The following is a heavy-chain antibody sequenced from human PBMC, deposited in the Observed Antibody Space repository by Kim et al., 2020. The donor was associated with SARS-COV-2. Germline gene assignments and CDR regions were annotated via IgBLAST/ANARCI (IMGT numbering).Heavy chain of an antibody. CDR1: GFTFDTYA. CDR3: AKVVVMDGYNYYYYYGM. CDR2: ISGNGVNK. V-gene: IGHV3-23*01. J-gene: IGHJ6*01. D-gene: IGHD3-22*01. Sequence: GGSLRPSCVASGFTFDTYAMSWVRQAPGKGLEWVSVISGNGVNKFYADSVRGRLTVSRDNSKNTLYLQMNSLRDEDTALYYCAKVVVMDGYNYYYYYGM.